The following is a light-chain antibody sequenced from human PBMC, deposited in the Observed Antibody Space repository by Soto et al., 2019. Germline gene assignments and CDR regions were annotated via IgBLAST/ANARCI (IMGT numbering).Light chain of an antibody. Sequence: QSVLTQPASVSGSPGQSIAISCIGTSSDVGGYNYVSWYQQYQGKAPKLMIYDVSNRPSGVSNRFSGSKSGDTASLTISGLQAEDEADYYCSSYTSNNTLLLGIGTKVTVL. J-gene: IGLJ1*01. CDR2: DVS. V-gene: IGLV2-14*03. CDR3: SSYTSNNTLL. CDR1: SSDVGGYNY.